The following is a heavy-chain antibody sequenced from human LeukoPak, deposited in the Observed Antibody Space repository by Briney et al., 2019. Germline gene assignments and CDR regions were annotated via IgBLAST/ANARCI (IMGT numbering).Heavy chain of an antibody. V-gene: IGHV3-7*05. Sequence: GGSLRLSCAASGFTFSRFWMNWVRQAPGRGLEWVANIDQSGGRNNYVDSVKGRFTISRNNAKNSLFLEMSSLRADDTAVYFCARDVEGGTFDIWGQGTTVTVSS. J-gene: IGHJ3*02. CDR1: GFTFSRFW. D-gene: IGHD3-16*01. CDR3: ARDVEGGTFDI. CDR2: IDQSGGRN.